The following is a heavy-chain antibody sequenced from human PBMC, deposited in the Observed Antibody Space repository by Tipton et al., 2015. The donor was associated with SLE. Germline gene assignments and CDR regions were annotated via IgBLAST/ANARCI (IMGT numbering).Heavy chain of an antibody. V-gene: IGHV4-39*07. CDR2: INHSGST. D-gene: IGHD1-26*01. Sequence: TLSLTCTVSGGSISSSSYYWSWIRQPPGKGLEWIGEINHSGSTNYNPSLKSRVTISVDTPKNQFSLKLSSVTAADTAMYYCARGSGSYDWGQGTLVTVSS. J-gene: IGHJ4*02. CDR1: GGSISSSSYY. CDR3: ARGSGSYD.